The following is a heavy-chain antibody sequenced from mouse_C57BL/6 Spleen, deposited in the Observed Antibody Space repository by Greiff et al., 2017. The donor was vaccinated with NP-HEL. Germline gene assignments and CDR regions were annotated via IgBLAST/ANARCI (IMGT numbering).Heavy chain of an antibody. Sequence: DVKLVESGGDLVKPGGSLKLSCAASGFTFSSYAMSWVRQTPEKRLEWVAYISSGGDYIYYADTVKGRFTISRDNARNTLYLQMSSLKSEDTAMYYCTNYDEGAMDYWGQGTSVTVSS. D-gene: IGHD2-4*01. J-gene: IGHJ4*01. CDR1: GFTFSSYA. CDR3: TNYDEGAMDY. CDR2: ISSGGDYI. V-gene: IGHV5-9-1*02.